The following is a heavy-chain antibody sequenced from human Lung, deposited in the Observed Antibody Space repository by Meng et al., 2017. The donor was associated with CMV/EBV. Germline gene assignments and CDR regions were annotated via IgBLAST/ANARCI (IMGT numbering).Heavy chain of an antibody. D-gene: IGHD4-23*01. Sequence: QGQRQQPGPGLVKPSQNLSLTCAISGVIVSSNSAAWHWIRQSPSRGLEWLGRTYYRSKWYHEYAVSVKSRITISPDTPKNQFSLQLNSMTPEDTAVYYCARGINGGCGDWGQGTLVTVSS. V-gene: IGHV6-1*01. J-gene: IGHJ4*02. CDR3: ARGINGGCGD. CDR2: TYYRSKWYH. CDR1: GVIVSSNSAA.